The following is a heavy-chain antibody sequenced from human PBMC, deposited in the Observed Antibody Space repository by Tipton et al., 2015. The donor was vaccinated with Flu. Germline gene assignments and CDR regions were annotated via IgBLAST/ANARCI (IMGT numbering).Heavy chain of an antibody. J-gene: IGHJ5*02. V-gene: IGHV4-59*13. CDR2: IFYTGST. CDR3: ARVNRSRLVP. CDR1: GGSISDYY. Sequence: TLSLTCSLSGGSISDYYYTWIRQPPGKGLEWIGSIFYTGSTDYGPSLKSRVTISLDTSKNQFSLELTSMTAADTAVYYCARVNRSRLVPWGQGTLVTVSS.